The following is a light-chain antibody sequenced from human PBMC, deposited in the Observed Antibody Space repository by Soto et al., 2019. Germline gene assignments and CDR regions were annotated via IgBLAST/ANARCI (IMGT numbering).Light chain of an antibody. CDR2: AAS. CDR1: QSISNY. CDR3: QQTHSTPPT. Sequence: DIQMTQSPSSLSASVGDRVTITCRTSQSISNYLNWYQQKPGKAPKLLIYAASSLQSGVPSRFSGSGSGTDFTLTISSPQPEDFATYYCQQTHSTPPTFGQGTTLEIK. J-gene: IGKJ2*01. V-gene: IGKV1-39*01.